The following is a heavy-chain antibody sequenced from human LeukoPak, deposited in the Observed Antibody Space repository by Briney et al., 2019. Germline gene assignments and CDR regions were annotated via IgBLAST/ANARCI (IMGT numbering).Heavy chain of an antibody. CDR3: ARAVGNSGNDY. V-gene: IGHV3-7*04. J-gene: IGHJ4*02. D-gene: IGHD4-23*01. Sequence: PGGSLRLSCAAYRFTFSSYWMTWVRQAPGKGLEWVANIKQDGSEKYYVDSVRGRFTISRDNAKNSLYLQMSGLRAEDTAVYYCARAVGNSGNDYWGQGTLVTVSS. CDR1: RFTFSSYW. CDR2: IKQDGSEK.